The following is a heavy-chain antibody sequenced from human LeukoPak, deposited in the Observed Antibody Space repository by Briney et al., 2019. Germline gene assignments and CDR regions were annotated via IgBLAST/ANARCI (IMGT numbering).Heavy chain of an antibody. Sequence: PGGSLRLSCAASGFTFDDYAMHWVRHAPGKGLEWVSGISWNSGSIGYADSVKGGFTISRDNAKNSLYLQMNSLRAEDTALYYWAXXAYDXXXGSFNXXXXWGQGXLXTVX. D-gene: IGHD3-3*01. CDR1: GFTFDDYA. J-gene: IGHJ5*02. V-gene: IGHV3-9*01. CDR3: AXXAYDXXXGSFNXXXX. CDR2: ISWNSGSI.